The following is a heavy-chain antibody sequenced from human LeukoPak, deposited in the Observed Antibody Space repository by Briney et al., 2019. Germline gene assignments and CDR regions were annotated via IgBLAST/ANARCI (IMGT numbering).Heavy chain of an antibody. CDR3: AKEGRLGYCSGGTCPRDY. CDR2: ISGGGVTT. D-gene: IGHD2-15*01. CDR1: GFSFSSYA. J-gene: IGHJ4*02. V-gene: IGHV3-23*01. Sequence: GGSLRLSCVASGFSFSSYAMCWVRPAPGKGMEWDSAISGGGVTTYYAYSGKGRFTISRDNSQNPVFLQMNRLRADDTAIYYCAKEGRLGYCSGGTCPRDYGGQGSQVTVSS.